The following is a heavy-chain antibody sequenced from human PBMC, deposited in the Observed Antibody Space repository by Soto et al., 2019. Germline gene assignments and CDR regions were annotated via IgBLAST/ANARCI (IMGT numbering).Heavy chain of an antibody. D-gene: IGHD3-16*01. CDR2: ISGSGGST. CDR1: GFTFSSYA. J-gene: IGHJ2*01. Sequence: EVQLLESGGGLVQPGGSLRLSCAASGFTFSSYAMNWVRQAPGKGLEWVSVISGSGGSTYYADSVKGRFTISRDNSKNTLYLQMNSLRAEDTAGYYCAKRTGGWYFDLWGRGTLVTVSS. CDR3: AKRTGGWYFDL. V-gene: IGHV3-23*01.